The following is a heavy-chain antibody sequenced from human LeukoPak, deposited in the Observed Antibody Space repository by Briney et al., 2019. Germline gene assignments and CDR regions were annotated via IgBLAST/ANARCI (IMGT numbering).Heavy chain of an antibody. D-gene: IGHD4-11*01. Sequence: GGSLRLSCAASGFTFDGYAMHWVRQAPGKGLEWVSGISWNSGSIGYADSVKGRFTISRDNAKNSLYLQMNSLRAEDTALYYCAKDSYPYDYSAFDIWGQGTMVTVSS. CDR1: GFTFDGYA. CDR2: ISWNSGSI. J-gene: IGHJ3*02. V-gene: IGHV3-9*01. CDR3: AKDSYPYDYSAFDI.